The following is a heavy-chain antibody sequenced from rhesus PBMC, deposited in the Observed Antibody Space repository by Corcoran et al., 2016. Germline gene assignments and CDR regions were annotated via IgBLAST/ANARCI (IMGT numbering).Heavy chain of an antibody. V-gene: IGHV4S11*01. CDR2: TYASGSST. CDR3: AREGFRIQQKYYYGLDS. D-gene: IGHD4-23*01. CDR1: GGPISSNY. J-gene: IGHJ6*01. Sequence: QVQLQESGPGLVKPSETLSLTSTVSGGPISSNYWSWIRQSPGKGRDWIGYTYASGSSTNYNPSLKSRGTLSVDTSKNQLSLKRSSVTAADTAVYYCAREGFRIQQKYYYGLDSWGQGVVVTVSS.